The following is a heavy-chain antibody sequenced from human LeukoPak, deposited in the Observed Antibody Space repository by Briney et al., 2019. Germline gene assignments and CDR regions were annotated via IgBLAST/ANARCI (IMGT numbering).Heavy chain of an antibody. J-gene: IGHJ4*02. Sequence: GSLRLSCATSGFNFHRYTIHWVRQAPGKGLEWVSLAGWAGGTTYYSDSVRGRFTISRDSGRNSVYLQMNSLTTDDTAFYFCAKELDTMFFDYWGQGALVTVSS. CDR2: AGWAGGTT. D-gene: IGHD3-10*02. CDR1: GFNFHRYT. V-gene: IGHV3-43*01. CDR3: AKELDTMFFDY.